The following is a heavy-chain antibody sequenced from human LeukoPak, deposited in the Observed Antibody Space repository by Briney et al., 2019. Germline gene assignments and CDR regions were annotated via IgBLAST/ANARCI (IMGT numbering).Heavy chain of an antibody. V-gene: IGHV1-18*01. CDR1: GYTFTSYG. CDR3: AREDQLLWFGEFPGRGGSFDY. Sequence: ASVKVSCKASGYTFTSYGISWVRQAPGQGLEWMGWISAYNGNTNYAQKLQGRVTMTTDTSTSTAYMELRSLRSDDTAVYYCAREDQLLWFGEFPGRGGSFDYWGQGTLVTVSS. J-gene: IGHJ4*02. D-gene: IGHD3-10*01. CDR2: ISAYNGNT.